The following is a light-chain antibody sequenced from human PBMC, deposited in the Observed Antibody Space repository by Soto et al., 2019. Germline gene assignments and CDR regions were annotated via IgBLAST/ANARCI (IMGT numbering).Light chain of an antibody. CDR2: AAS. CDR1: QSISSY. CDR3: QQSYSTLT. J-gene: IGKJ4*01. V-gene: IGKV1-39*01. Sequence: IQMAQAPSSLSASVGDIVTITWRASQSISSYLNWYQQKPGKAPKLLIYAASSLQSGVPSRFSGSGSGTDFTLTISSLQPEDFATYYCQQSYSTLTFGGGTKVDIK.